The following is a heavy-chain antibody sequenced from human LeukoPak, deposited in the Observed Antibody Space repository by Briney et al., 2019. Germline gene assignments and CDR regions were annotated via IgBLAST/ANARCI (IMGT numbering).Heavy chain of an antibody. CDR1: GFTFENYA. J-gene: IGHJ4*02. CDR3: AKDLGAYAHFYLGN. Sequence: GGSLRLSCVASGFTFENYAMHWVRQAPGKGLEWVSLITGDGRGTYFADSLRGRFTISRDNSKKSLYLQMNSLRAEDTALYYCAKDLGAYAHFYLGNWGQGTLVTVSS. V-gene: IGHV3-43*02. D-gene: IGHD3-3*02. CDR2: ITGDGRGT.